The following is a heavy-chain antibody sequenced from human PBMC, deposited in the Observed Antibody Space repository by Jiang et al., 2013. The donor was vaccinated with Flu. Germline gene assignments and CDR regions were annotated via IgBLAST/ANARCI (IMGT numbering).Heavy chain of an antibody. CDR1: GGSVSSGHYY. V-gene: IGHV4-61*01. CDR2: ISSGQTT. D-gene: IGHD1-14*01. J-gene: IGHJ4*02. CDR3: ARLGNGFDY. Sequence: PGLVKPSETLSLACSVSGGSVSSGHYYWNWIRQPPGKGLEWIGYISSGQTTSYNPSLRSRVTVSLDTSKKQFSLKLNSVTAADTAVYYCARLGNGFDYWGQGTLVTVSS.